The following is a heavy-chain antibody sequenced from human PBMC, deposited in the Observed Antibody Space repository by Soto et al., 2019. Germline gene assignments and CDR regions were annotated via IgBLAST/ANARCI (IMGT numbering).Heavy chain of an antibody. Sequence: QVQLQESGPGLVKPSQTLSLTCTVSGASVSSGDYYWSWIRQPPGKGLEWIGYIYNSGNTYYNPSLQIRGAISIATSKNGCSLMAISVSAADTSSYYCAIVWRDTRGSWAFDIWCQGTMVTVSS. CDR3: AIVWRDTRGSWAFDI. V-gene: IGHV4-30-4*01. CDR2: IYNSGNT. CDR1: GASVSSGDYY. J-gene: IGHJ3*02. D-gene: IGHD2-8*02.